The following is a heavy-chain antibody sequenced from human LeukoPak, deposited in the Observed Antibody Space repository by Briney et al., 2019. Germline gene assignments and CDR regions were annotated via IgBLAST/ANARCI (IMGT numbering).Heavy chain of an antibody. Sequence: GGSLRLSCAASGFTFSNYAMNWVRQAPGKGLEWVSSISGSGGSTYYADSVKGRFTISRDNSKNTLYLQMNSLRAADTAIYYCAKCLYHYGSGRLGDYWGQGSLVTVSS. D-gene: IGHD3-10*01. CDR3: AKCLYHYGSGRLGDY. CDR2: ISGSGGST. J-gene: IGHJ4*02. V-gene: IGHV3-23*01. CDR1: GFTFSNYA.